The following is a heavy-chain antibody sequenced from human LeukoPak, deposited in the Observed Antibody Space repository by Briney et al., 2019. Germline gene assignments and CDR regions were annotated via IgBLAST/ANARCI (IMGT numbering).Heavy chain of an antibody. D-gene: IGHD6-13*01. CDR1: GFTFRDYW. CDR3: ARLPGYSSIDY. V-gene: IGHV3-74*01. Sequence: GGSLRLSCAASGFTFRDYWMHWVRQAPGKGLVWVSRLHSDGSNTTYADSVKGRFTISRDNAKNTLYLQMNSLRAEDTAVYYCARLPGYSSIDYWGQGALVTVSS. J-gene: IGHJ4*02. CDR2: LHSDGSNT.